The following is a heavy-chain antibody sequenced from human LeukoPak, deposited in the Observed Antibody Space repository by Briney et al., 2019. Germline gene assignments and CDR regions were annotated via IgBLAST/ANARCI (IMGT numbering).Heavy chain of an antibody. CDR1: GYSISSGYY. V-gene: IGHV4-38-2*02. CDR2: IYHSGST. J-gene: IGHJ4*02. CDR3: ARDRLEVGATHREDY. D-gene: IGHD1-26*01. Sequence: SETLSLTCTVSGYSISSGYYWGWIRQPPGKGPEWIGSIYHSGSTYYNPSLKSRVTISVDTSKNQFSLKLSSVTAADTAVYYCARDRLEVGATHREDYWGQGTLVTVSS.